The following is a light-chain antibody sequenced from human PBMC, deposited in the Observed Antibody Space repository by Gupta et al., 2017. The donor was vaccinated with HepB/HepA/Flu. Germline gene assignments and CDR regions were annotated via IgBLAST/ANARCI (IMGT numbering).Light chain of an antibody. J-gene: IGKJ5*01. Sequence: EIVMTQSPATLSVSPGERATLSCRASQSVSSNLAWYQQKPGQAPRLLIYGASTRATGIPARFSGSWSGTEFTLTISSLQSEDFAVYDCQQYNNWSITFGQGTRLEIK. CDR1: QSVSSN. V-gene: IGKV3-15*01. CDR3: QQYNNWSIT. CDR2: GAS.